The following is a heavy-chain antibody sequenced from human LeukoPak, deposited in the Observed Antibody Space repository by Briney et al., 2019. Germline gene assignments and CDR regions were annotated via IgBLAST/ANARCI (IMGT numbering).Heavy chain of an antibody. D-gene: IGHD3-22*01. J-gene: IGHJ4*02. Sequence: SETLSLTCSVSGGSISSSSYPWDWIRQPPGQGLEWIGGIYSSGSTSYNPSLKSRVTMSVDTSKNQFSLKLSSVTAADTAMYSCARHDSSVDYADYWGQGTLVTVSS. CDR1: GGSISSSSYP. CDR2: IYSSGST. V-gene: IGHV4-39*01. CDR3: ARHDSSVDYADY.